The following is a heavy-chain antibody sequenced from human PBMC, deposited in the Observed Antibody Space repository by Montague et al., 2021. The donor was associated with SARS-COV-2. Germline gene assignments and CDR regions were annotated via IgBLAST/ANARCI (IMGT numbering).Heavy chain of an antibody. V-gene: IGHV4-4*09. D-gene: IGHD2/OR15-2a*01. CDR1: SGSLSNYY. CDR2: MYETGNM. Sequence: ETLSLTCTVSSGSLSNYYWSWIRQSPDKGLEWIGYMYETGNMIYNPSLRSRVSISANTSKSQFSLRLTSVTAADSARYYCARNMAYWGQGVLVTV. CDR3: ARNMAY. J-gene: IGHJ4*02.